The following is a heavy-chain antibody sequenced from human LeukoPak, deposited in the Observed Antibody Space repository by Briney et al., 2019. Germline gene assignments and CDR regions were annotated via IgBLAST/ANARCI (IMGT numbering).Heavy chain of an antibody. J-gene: IGHJ4*02. CDR2: ISSSSYI. CDR1: GFTFSTYT. CDR3: ARDFSGYDYNFDY. D-gene: IGHD5-12*01. V-gene: IGHV3-21*01. Sequence: PGGSLRLSCAASGFTFSTYTMNWVRQAPGKGLEWVSFISSSSYIYYADSVEGRFTISRDNTKKSLYLQMNSLRAEDTAVYYCARDFSGYDYNFDYWGQGTLVTVSS.